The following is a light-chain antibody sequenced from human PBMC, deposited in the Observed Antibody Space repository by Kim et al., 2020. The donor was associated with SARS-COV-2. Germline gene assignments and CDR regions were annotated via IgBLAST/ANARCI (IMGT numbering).Light chain of an antibody. V-gene: IGLV3-21*04. CDR1: NIGSKS. J-gene: IGLJ3*02. Sequence: SYELTQPPSVSVAPGKTASITCGGNNIGSKSVHWYQQKPGQAPVLAIYYDSDRPSGIPERFSGSNSDNTATLTISRVEAGDEADYYCQVWASTADQGVFG. CDR3: QVWASTADQGV. CDR2: YDS.